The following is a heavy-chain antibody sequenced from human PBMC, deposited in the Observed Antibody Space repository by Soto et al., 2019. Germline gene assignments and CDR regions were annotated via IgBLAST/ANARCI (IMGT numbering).Heavy chain of an antibody. Sequence: QVQLQESGPGLVKPSETLSLTCAFSGGSITSDNWWPWVRQTPGKGLEWIGELYHSGATNYSPSLKSRVTILVDKSKNQFSLQLTSVTAADSALYYCARASASSILRGVIINWGQGTLVTVSS. CDR3: ARASASSILRGVIIN. D-gene: IGHD3-10*01. CDR1: GGSITSDNW. J-gene: IGHJ4*02. CDR2: LYHSGAT. V-gene: IGHV4-4*02.